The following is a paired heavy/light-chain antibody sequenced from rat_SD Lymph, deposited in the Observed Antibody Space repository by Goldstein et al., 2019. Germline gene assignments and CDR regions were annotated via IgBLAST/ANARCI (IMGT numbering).Heavy chain of an antibody. CDR3: TTPILLINNVGTTDY. CDR1: GFTFSTAW. D-gene: IGHD1-5*01. V-gene: IGHV6-13*01. Sequence: EVQLVETGGGLVQPGKSLKLTCATSGFTFSTAWMHWVRQSPDKRLEWIARIKDKSNNYATDYVESVKGRFTISRDDSKSSVYLQMNSLKEEDTATYYCTTPILLINNVGTTDYWGQGVMVTVSS. CDR2: IKDKSNNYAT. J-gene: IGHJ2*01.
Light chain of an antibody. CDR3: LQATHLPFT. J-gene: IGKJ4*01. V-gene: IGKV1S14*01. Sequence: DVVMTQTPPSLSVAIGQSVSISCKSSQSLVGRDKNTYLNWFLQSPGRSPKRLIYQVSKLDFGVPDRFSGSGSEKDFTLKISRVEAEDLGVYYCLQATHLPFTFGSGTKLEIK. CDR1: QSLVGRDKNTY. CDR2: QVS.